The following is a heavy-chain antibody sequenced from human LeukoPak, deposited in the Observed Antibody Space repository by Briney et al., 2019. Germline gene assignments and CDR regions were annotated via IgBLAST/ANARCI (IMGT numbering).Heavy chain of an antibody. D-gene: IGHD5-18*01. CDR1: GFTFSSYE. Sequence: GGSLRLSCAASGFTFSSYEMNWVRQAPGKGLEWVSYITSSGSTIYYADSVKGRFTISRDNAKNSLYLQMNSLRVEDTAVYYCARGGNTAILYYYYMDVWGKGTTVTVSS. V-gene: IGHV3-48*03. CDR3: ARGGNTAILYYYYMDV. J-gene: IGHJ6*03. CDR2: ITSSGSTI.